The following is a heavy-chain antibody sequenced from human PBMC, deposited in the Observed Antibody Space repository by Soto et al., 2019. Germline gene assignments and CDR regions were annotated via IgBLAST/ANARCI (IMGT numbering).Heavy chain of an antibody. J-gene: IGHJ5*02. V-gene: IGHV1-18*01. D-gene: IGHD1-7*01. CDR3: ARGYNWNYAFDP. CDR1: DYTFTSYG. Sequence: QVQLVQSGAEVKKPGASVKVSCKASDYTFTSYGISWLRQAPGQGLEWMGWISANNGNTNYAQKFQGRVTMTTDTSTNTAYMELRSLSSDDTAVYYCARGYNWNYAFDPWGQGTLVTVSS. CDR2: ISANNGNT.